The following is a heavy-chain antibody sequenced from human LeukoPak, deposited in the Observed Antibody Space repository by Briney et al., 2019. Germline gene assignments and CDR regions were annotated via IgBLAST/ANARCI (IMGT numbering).Heavy chain of an antibody. D-gene: IGHD3-3*01. J-gene: IGHJ3*02. CDR2: IRYDGSKK. CDR1: GFTFSSYG. Sequence: GGSLRLTCAASGFTFSSYGMHWVRQAPGKGLEWVAFIRYDGSKKYYADSVKGRFTISRDNSKNTLYLQMNSLRAEDTAVYYCAKDRLSGDAFDIWGQGTMVTVSS. V-gene: IGHV3-30*02. CDR3: AKDRLSGDAFDI.